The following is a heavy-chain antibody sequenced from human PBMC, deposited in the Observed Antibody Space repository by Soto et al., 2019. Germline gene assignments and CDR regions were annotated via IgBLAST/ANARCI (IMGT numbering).Heavy chain of an antibody. D-gene: IGHD5-18*01. J-gene: IGHJ4*02. CDR3: AKDNGYSYGYTLDH. CDR1: GGSISSYY. CDR2: IYYSGST. Sequence: SETLSLTCAVSGGSISSYYWSWIRQPPGKGLEWIGYIYYSGSTNYNPSLKSRVTISVDTSKNQFSLKLSSVTAADTAVYYCAKDNGYSYGYTLDHWGQGTLVTVSS. V-gene: IGHV4-59*01.